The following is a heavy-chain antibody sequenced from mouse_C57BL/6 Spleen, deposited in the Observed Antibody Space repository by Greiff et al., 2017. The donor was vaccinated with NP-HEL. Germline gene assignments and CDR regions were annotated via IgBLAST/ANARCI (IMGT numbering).Heavy chain of an antibody. CDR1: GYTFTSYW. Sequence: QVQLKQPGAELVMPGASVKLSCKASGYTFTSYWMHWVKQRPGQGLEWIGEIDPSDSYTNYNQKFKGKSTLTVDKSSSTAYMQLSSLTSEDSAVYYCAIYYGSSYGFAYWGQGTLVTVSA. CDR3: AIYYGSSYGFAY. V-gene: IGHV1-69*01. D-gene: IGHD1-1*01. J-gene: IGHJ3*01. CDR2: IDPSDSYT.